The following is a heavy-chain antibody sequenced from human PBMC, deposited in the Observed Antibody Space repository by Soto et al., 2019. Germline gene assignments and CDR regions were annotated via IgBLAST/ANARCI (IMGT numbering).Heavy chain of an antibody. CDR3: ARSRKPSDDVVEE. CDR2: IYYSGST. Sequence: TLYLTCTVSRDTIISGDYYWKWMAQPPVKGVEWIGYIYYSGSTYYNTYLKSRVTISVATSKNQFYLKLSSVTAADMALYYCARSRKPSDDVVEEWGQGTLATVSS. CDR1: RDTIISGDYY. V-gene: IGHV4-30-4*01. J-gene: IGHJ4*02. D-gene: IGHD2-2*01.